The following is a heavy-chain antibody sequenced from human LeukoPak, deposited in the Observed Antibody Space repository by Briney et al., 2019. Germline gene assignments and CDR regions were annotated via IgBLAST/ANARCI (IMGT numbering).Heavy chain of an antibody. CDR1: GFTFSSYS. CDR3: ASSGSYRFDY. Sequence: GGSLRLSCAASGFTFSSYSMNWVRQAPGKGLEWVSHITASGTAMFYADSVKGRFTISRDNAKNSLYLQMNSLRDEDTAVYYCASSGSYRFDYWGQGTRVTVSS. V-gene: IGHV3-48*02. CDR2: ITASGTAM. D-gene: IGHD1-26*01. J-gene: IGHJ4*02.